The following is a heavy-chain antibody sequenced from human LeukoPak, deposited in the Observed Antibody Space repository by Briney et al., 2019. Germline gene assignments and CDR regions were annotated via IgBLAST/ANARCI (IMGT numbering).Heavy chain of an antibody. CDR2: INHSGST. CDR3: ARTLYYYGSGSYYKPHYYYYYSMDV. D-gene: IGHD3-10*01. J-gene: IGHJ6*03. Sequence: SETLSLTCAVYGWSFSGYYWSWIRQPPGKGLEWIGEINHSGSTNYNPSLRSRVTISVDTSKNQFSLKLTSVTAADTAVYYCARTLYYYGSGSYYKPHYYYYYSMDVWGKGTTVTISS. V-gene: IGHV4-34*01. CDR1: GWSFSGYY.